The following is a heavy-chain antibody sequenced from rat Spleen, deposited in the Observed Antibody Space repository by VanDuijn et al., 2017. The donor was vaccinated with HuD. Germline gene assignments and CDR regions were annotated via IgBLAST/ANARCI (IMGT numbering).Heavy chain of an antibody. Sequence: EVQLVESGGGLVQPGRSLKLSCAASGFTFTTYAMAWVRKAPTKGLEWVATISNDGTTTFYRDSVKGRFTISRDNAKNTLYLQMDSLRSEDTATYYCARQRTLYYFDYWGQGVMVTVSS. J-gene: IGHJ2*01. CDR3: ARQRTLYYFDY. V-gene: IGHV5-29*01. CDR2: ISNDGTTT. D-gene: IGHD3-1*01. CDR1: GFTFTTYA.